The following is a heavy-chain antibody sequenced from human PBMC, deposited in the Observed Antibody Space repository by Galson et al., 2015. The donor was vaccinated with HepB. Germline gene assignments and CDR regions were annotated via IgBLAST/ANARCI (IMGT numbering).Heavy chain of an antibody. CDR2: IGPSGSDR. Sequence: SLRLSCAASAFSFGSYGMNWFRQAPGKGPEWISYIGPSGSDRKYADSVKGRFTISRDNAKNSLYLETNSLRDEDTAVYYCARDPYGAGNYWGQGTLVTVSS. CDR3: ARDPYGAGNY. V-gene: IGHV3-48*02. D-gene: IGHD3-10*01. J-gene: IGHJ4*02. CDR1: AFSFGSYG.